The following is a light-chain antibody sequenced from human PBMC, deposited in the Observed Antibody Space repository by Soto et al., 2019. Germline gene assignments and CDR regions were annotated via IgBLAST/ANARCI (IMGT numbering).Light chain of an antibody. J-gene: IGKJ4*01. Sequence: EILMTQSPATLSVSPGERATLSCRASQSVSSNLAWYQQKPGQAPRLLIYGASTRATGIPARFSGSGSGTELTLTISSMQSEDFAVYYCQQRSNWAFGGGTKVDIK. CDR3: QQRSNWA. CDR1: QSVSSN. CDR2: GAS. V-gene: IGKV3-15*01.